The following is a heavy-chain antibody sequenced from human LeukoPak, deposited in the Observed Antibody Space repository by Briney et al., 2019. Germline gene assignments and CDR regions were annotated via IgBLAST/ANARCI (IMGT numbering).Heavy chain of an antibody. V-gene: IGHV1-2*06. CDR3: ARVWYYYGSGSPVFAFEI. Sequence: ASVKVSCKASGYTFTGYYMHWVRQAPGQGLEWMGRINPNSGGTNYAQKFQGRVTMTRDTSISTAYMELSRLRSDDTAVYYCARVWYYYGSGSPVFAFEIWGQGTMVTVSS. CDR2: INPNSGGT. J-gene: IGHJ3*02. D-gene: IGHD3-10*01. CDR1: GYTFTGYY.